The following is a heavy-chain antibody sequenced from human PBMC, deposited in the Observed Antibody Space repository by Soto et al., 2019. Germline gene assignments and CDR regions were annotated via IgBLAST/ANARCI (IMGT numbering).Heavy chain of an antibody. V-gene: IGHV1-46*01. D-gene: IGHD6-6*01. Sequence: QVQLVQSGAEVKKPGASVKVSCKASGYTFISYFIHWVRQAPGQGLEWMGIINPSGGSTTYAQKVQGRVTMTRDTSTSTVYMEVSSLRSEDTAVYYCARDDSSSSRHWGQGTPVTVSS. CDR3: ARDDSSSSRH. CDR2: INPSGGST. J-gene: IGHJ4*02. CDR1: GYTFISYF.